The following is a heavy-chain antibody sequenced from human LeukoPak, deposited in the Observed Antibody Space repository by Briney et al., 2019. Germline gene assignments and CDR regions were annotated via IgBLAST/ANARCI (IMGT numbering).Heavy chain of an antibody. J-gene: IGHJ6*02. CDR1: GFTVSSNY. D-gene: IGHD5-18*01. Sequence: GGSLRLSCAAFGFTVSSNYMSWVRQAPGKGLEWVSVIYSGGSTYYADSVKGRFTISRHNSKNTLYLQMNSLRAEDTAVYYCATTQETTAMVVMDVWGQGTTVTVSS. V-gene: IGHV3-53*04. CDR2: IYSGGST. CDR3: ATTQETTAMVVMDV.